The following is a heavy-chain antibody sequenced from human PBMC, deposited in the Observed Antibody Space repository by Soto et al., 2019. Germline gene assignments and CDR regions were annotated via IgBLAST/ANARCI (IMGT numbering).Heavy chain of an antibody. V-gene: IGHV4-61*01. CDR3: ASEGSIAAPFDY. CDR2: IYYSGST. Sequence: SETLSLTCTVPGGSVSSGSYYWSWIRHPPGKGLEWTGYIYYSGSTNYNPSLKSRVTISVDTSKNQFSLKLSSVTAADTAVYYCASEGSIAAPFDYWGQGTLVTVSS. J-gene: IGHJ4*02. CDR1: GGSVSSGSYY. D-gene: IGHD6-13*01.